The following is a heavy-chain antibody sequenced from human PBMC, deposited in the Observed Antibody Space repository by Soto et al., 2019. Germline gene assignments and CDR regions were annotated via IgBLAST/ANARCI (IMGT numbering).Heavy chain of an antibody. CDR3: ARDRARYAPEYYDFWSGYEMYYYYGMDV. Sequence: ASVKVSCKASGYTFTSYGISWVRQAPGQGLEWMGWISAYNGNTNYAQKLQGRVTMTTDTSTSTAYMELRSLRSDDTAVYYCARDRARYAPEYYDFWSGYEMYYYYGMDVWGQGTTVTVSS. V-gene: IGHV1-18*01. CDR1: GYTFTSYG. CDR2: ISAYNGNT. D-gene: IGHD3-3*01. J-gene: IGHJ6*02.